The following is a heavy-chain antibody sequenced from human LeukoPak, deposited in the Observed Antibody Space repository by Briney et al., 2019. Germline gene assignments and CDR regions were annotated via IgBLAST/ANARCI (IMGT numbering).Heavy chain of an antibody. V-gene: IGHV3-48*02. J-gene: IGHJ3*02. CDR1: GFTFSSYS. CDR2: ISSSSSTI. D-gene: IGHD3-10*01. CDR3: AREGLWFGELSFLLCDI. Sequence: GGSLRLSCAASGFTFSSYSTNWVRQAPGKGLEWVSYISSSSSTIYYADSVKGRFTISRDNAKNSLYLQMNSLRDEDTAVYYCAREGLWFGELSFLLCDIWGQGTMVTVSS.